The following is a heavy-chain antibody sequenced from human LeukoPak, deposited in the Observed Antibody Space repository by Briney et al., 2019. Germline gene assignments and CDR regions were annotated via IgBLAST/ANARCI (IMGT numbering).Heavy chain of an antibody. Sequence: SETLSLTCTVSGVSISSYYWSWIRQPPGKGLEWIGYIYYSGSTNYNPSLKSRVTISVDTSKNQFSLKLSSVTAADTAVYYCARFNSMGGFDPWGQGTLVTVSS. CDR3: ARFNSMGGFDP. D-gene: IGHD2/OR15-2a*01. CDR1: GVSISSYY. CDR2: IYYSGST. J-gene: IGHJ5*02. V-gene: IGHV4-59*01.